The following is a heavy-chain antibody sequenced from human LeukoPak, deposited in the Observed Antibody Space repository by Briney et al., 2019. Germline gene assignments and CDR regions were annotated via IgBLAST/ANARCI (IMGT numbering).Heavy chain of an antibody. Sequence: PSETLSLTCTVSGGSISSYYWSWIRQSARKGLEWIGRIYSSGSTNYNPSLKSRVTMSEDTSKNQFSLKLSSVTAADTPVYYCARGIALAGNFDYGGQATLVTVSS. V-gene: IGHV4-4*07. CDR1: GGSISSYY. D-gene: IGHD6-19*01. CDR3: ARGIALAGNFDY. CDR2: IYSSGST. J-gene: IGHJ4*02.